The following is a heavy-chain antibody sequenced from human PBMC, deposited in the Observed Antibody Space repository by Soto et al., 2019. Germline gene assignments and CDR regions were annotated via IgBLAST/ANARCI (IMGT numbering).Heavy chain of an antibody. D-gene: IGHD3-22*01. V-gene: IGHV3-23*01. Sequence: LRLSCAASGFTFSSYGMSWVRQAPGKGLEWASAISGSGGSTYYADSVKGRFTISRDNSKNTLYLQMNSLRAEDTAVYYYVKDYYDSSGFRGGYGMDVWGQGTTVTVSS. CDR3: VKDYYDSSGFRGGYGMDV. CDR1: GFTFSSYG. CDR2: ISGSGGST. J-gene: IGHJ6*02.